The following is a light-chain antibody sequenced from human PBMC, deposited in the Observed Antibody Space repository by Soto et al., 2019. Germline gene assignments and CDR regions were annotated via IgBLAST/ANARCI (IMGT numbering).Light chain of an antibody. J-gene: IGLJ2*01. Sequence: QSVLTQPASVSGSPGQSIIISCTGTSSDVGGYNYVSWYQQHPGKAPKLMIYDVSNRPSGVSNRFSGSKSGNTAFLTISGLQAEDEADYYCSSYTSSSTIVVFGGGTKLTVL. CDR2: DVS. CDR1: SSDVGGYNY. V-gene: IGLV2-14*01. CDR3: SSYTSSSTIVV.